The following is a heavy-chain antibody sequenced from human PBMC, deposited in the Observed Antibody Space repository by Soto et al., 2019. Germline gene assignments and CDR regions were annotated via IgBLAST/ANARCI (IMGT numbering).Heavy chain of an antibody. Sequence: SETLSLTCTVSGDSIISSDFYWGWVRQPPGKGLEWIGSIFYLGSSYYNPSLKSRVTMSVDTSKNQFSLRLRSVTAADTALYFCARHSLALRKNNWFDPWGQGIMVTAPQ. CDR1: GDSIISSDFY. CDR2: IFYLGSS. D-gene: IGHD3-3*02. V-gene: IGHV4-39*01. J-gene: IGHJ5*02. CDR3: ARHSLALRKNNWFDP.